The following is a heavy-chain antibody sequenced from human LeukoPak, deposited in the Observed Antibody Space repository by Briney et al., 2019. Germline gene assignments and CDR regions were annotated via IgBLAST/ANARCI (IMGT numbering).Heavy chain of an antibody. CDR1: GFTFSSYW. Sequence: GGSLRLSCAASGFTFSSYWMHWVRQVPGKGLVWVSRSNSDGSSTSYADSVKGRFTISRDSAKNTVYLQMNSLRAEDTAVYYCARARYSYGPFDYWGQGTLVAVSS. CDR3: ARARYSYGPFDY. V-gene: IGHV3-74*01. J-gene: IGHJ4*02. D-gene: IGHD5-18*01. CDR2: SNSDGSST.